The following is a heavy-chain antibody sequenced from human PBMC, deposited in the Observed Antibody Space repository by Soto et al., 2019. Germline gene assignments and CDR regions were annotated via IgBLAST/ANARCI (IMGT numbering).Heavy chain of an antibody. Sequence: PXGSLRLSCAASGFTFNSYSVNWVRQAPGKGLEWVASISSGSVYTDFADSVKGRFTISRDDVTNSVSLQMDSLRVEDTGIYYCERYDAFKAFDVWGQGTMVTVSS. J-gene: IGHJ3*01. CDR1: GFTFNSYS. CDR3: ERYDAFKAFDV. D-gene: IGHD1-1*01. V-gene: IGHV3-21*01. CDR2: ISSGSVYT.